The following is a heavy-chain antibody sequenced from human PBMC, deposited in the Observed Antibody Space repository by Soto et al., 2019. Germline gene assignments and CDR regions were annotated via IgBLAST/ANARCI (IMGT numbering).Heavy chain of an antibody. CDR1: GGTFSSYA. J-gene: IGHJ6*02. Sequence: ASVKVSCKASGGTFSSYAISWVRQAPGQGLEWMGGIIPIFGTANYAQKFQGRVTITADESTSTAYMELSSLRSEDTAVYYCARDTYYYDSSGYYYEGYYYYGMDVWGQGTTVTV. V-gene: IGHV1-69*13. CDR3: ARDTYYYDSSGYYYEGYYYYGMDV. CDR2: IIPIFGTA. D-gene: IGHD3-22*01.